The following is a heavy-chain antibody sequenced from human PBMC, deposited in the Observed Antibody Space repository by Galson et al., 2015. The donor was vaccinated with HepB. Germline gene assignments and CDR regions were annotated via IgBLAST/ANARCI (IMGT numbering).Heavy chain of an antibody. Sequence: SETLSLTCTVSGGSVSSGTYYWSWLRQPPGKGLEWIGNIYYSGSTNNNPSLKSRVTISVDTSKSQFSLKVNSVTAADTAVYYCARDAGGLYGSGHIHFDYWGQGTLVTVSS. CDR1: GGSVSSGTYY. CDR3: ARDAGGLYGSGHIHFDY. V-gene: IGHV4-61*01. J-gene: IGHJ4*02. D-gene: IGHD3-10*01. CDR2: IYYSGST.